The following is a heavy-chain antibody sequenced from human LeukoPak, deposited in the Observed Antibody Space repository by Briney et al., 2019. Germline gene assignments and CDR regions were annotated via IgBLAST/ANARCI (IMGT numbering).Heavy chain of an antibody. J-gene: IGHJ3*02. CDR1: GYTFTVYY. CDR3: ARTGVYAFVI. D-gene: IGHD3-10*01. CDR2: IDPNGGGT. Sequence: ASVKVSCKASGYTFTVYYIHWVRQAPGQGLEWMGWIDPNGGGTKYAQKFQGRVTMTRDTSISTAYMELSRLRSDDTAVYYCARTGVYAFVIWGQGTMVTVSS. V-gene: IGHV1-2*02.